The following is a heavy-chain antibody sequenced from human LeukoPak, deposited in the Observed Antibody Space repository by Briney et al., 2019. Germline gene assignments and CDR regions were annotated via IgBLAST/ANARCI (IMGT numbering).Heavy chain of an antibody. D-gene: IGHD3-16*02. CDR3: ARVPPYDYVWGSYRHTPYFDY. V-gene: IGHV3-30*02. CDR1: GFTFSSYG. J-gene: IGHJ4*02. CDR2: IRYDGSNK. Sequence: GGSLRLSCAASGFTFSSYGMHWVRQAPGKGLEWVAFIRYDGSNKYYAGSVKGRFTISRDNAKNSLYLQMNSLRAEDTALYYCARVPPYDYVWGSYRHTPYFDYWGQGTLVTVSS.